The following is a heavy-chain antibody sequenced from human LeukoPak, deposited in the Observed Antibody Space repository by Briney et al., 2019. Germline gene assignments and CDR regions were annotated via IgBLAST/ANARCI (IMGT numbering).Heavy chain of an antibody. CDR3: SRQGSYSHMF. J-gene: IGHJ4*02. CDR1: GGSISSGGY. D-gene: IGHD3-10*01. V-gene: IGHV4-4*02. Sequence: SETLSLTCAVSGGSISSGGYWSWVRQPPGKGLEWIGQIFYIGSTNYNPSLASRVVMSLDKSRNQLSLKLNSVTAADTATYYCSRQGSYSHMFWGQGVLVTVSS. CDR2: IFYIGST.